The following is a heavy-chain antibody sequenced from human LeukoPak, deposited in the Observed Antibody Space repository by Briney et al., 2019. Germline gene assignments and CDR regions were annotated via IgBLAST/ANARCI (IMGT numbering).Heavy chain of an antibody. Sequence: SETLSLTCTVSGGSISSGSYYWSWIRQPAGKGLEWIGRIYTSGSTNYNPSLKSRVTISVDTSKNQFSLKLSSVTAADTAVYYCARSRAVVVPAARHFDYWGQGTLVTVSS. D-gene: IGHD2-2*01. CDR2: IYTSGST. CDR3: ARSRAVVVPAARHFDY. V-gene: IGHV4-61*02. J-gene: IGHJ4*02. CDR1: GGSISSGSYY.